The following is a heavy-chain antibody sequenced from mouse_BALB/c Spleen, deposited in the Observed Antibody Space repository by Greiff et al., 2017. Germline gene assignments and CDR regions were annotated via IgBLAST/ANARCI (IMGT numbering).Heavy chain of an antibody. J-gene: IGHJ4*01. CDR1: GYTFTSYY. V-gene: IGHV1S81*02. D-gene: IGHD2-3*01. CDR3: TSGYYSSYAMDY. CDR2: INPSNGGT. Sequence: QVQLKQPGAELVKPGASVKLSCKASGYTFTSYYMYWVKQRPGQGLEWIGGINPSNGGTNFNEKFKSKATLTVDKSSSTAYMQLSSLTSEDSAVYYCTSGYYSSYAMDYWGQGTSVTVSS.